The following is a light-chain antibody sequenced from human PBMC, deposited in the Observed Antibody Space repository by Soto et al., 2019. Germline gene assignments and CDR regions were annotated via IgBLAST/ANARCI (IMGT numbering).Light chain of an antibody. Sequence: QSALTQPPSASGSPGQSVTISCTGTSSDVGTHGYVSWYQQHAGKAPKLVIYDVTKRPSGVPDRFSGSKSGNTASLTVSGLQAEDEADYYCAAWDDSLSGWVFGGGTKVTVL. CDR2: DVT. CDR1: SSDVGTHGY. CDR3: AAWDDSLSGWV. J-gene: IGLJ3*02. V-gene: IGLV2-8*01.